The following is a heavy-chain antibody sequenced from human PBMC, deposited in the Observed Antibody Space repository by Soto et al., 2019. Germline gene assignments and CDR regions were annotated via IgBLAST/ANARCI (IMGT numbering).Heavy chain of an antibody. J-gene: IGHJ5*02. Sequence: EVQLVESGGGLVQPGGSLRLSCAASGFTFSSYSMNWVRQAPGKGLEWVSYISSSSSTIYYADSVKGRFTISRDNAKNSLYLQMNSLRDEDTAVYYCARGAVSKGYCSSTSCAQFNWFDPWGQGTLVTVSS. CDR3: ARGAVSKGYCSSTSCAQFNWFDP. CDR2: ISSSSSTI. V-gene: IGHV3-48*02. CDR1: GFTFSSYS. D-gene: IGHD2-2*01.